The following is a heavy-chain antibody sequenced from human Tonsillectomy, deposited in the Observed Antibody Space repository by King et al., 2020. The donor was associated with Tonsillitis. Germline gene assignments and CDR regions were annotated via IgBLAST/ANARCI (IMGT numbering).Heavy chain of an antibody. V-gene: IGHV3-23*04. CDR2: ISGSAGGT. CDR1: GFTFSSCA. CDR3: AKGWVEMDA. D-gene: IGHD5-24*01. J-gene: IGHJ4*02. Sequence: VQLVESGGGLVQPGGSLRLSCAASGFTFSSCAMTWVRQAPGMRLEWGSDISGSAGGTYYADSAKGRFTISRDNSKNTLYLQMNSLRAEDTAVYYCAKGWVEMDAWGQGTLVTVSS.